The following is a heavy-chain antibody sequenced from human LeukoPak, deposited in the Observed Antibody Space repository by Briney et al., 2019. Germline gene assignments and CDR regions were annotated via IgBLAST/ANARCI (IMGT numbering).Heavy chain of an antibody. J-gene: IGHJ6*02. V-gene: IGHV3-48*02. D-gene: IGHD3-22*01. CDR2: ISSSSSTI. CDR3: ARDYYDSIGYRKMDV. CDR1: VLTFSNYS. Sequence: GGSLRLSCAASVLTFSNYSMNWVRQAPGKGLEWVSYISSSSSTIYYADSVKGRFTISRDNAKNSLYLQMNSLRDGDTAVYYCARDYYDSIGYRKMDVWGQGTTVTVSS.